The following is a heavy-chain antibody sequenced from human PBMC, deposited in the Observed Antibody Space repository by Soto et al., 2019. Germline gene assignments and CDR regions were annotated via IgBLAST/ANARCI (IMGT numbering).Heavy chain of an antibody. D-gene: IGHD2-21*01. CDR3: ARGLDILAPTSVVDI. CDR1: GGSVNSGTYY. V-gene: IGHV4-31*03. CDR2: VFYREST. J-gene: IGHJ3*02. Sequence: PSETLSPTCNVSGGSVNSGTYYWSWFRHHPGRGLEWIGYVFYRESTKYNPSLKSRVSISLDTSSNQFSLRLSSVTAADTAVYYCARGLDILAPTSVVDISGQGTIVT.